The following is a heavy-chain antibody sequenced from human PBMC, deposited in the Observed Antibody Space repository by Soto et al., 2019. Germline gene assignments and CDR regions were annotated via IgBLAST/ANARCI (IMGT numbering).Heavy chain of an antibody. J-gene: IGHJ6*02. CDR3: AKDRGGYMVSGMDV. D-gene: IGHD3-10*01. CDR2: INPNSGAT. Sequence: QVQLVQSRAEVKKPGASVNVSCKASGYTFTDYYIYWLRQAPGHGLEWMGWINPNSGATNYAHNFQGRVTMTRDTSIRAAYMELSRLSSDDTAVYYCAKDRGGYMVSGMDVWGQGTTVTVSS. V-gene: IGHV1-2*02. CDR1: GYTFTDYY.